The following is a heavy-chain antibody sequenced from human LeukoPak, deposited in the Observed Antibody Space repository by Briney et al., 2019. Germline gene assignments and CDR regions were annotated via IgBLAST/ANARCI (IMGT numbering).Heavy chain of an antibody. CDR2: ISGSGGST. J-gene: IGHJ4*02. V-gene: IGHV3-23*01. CDR3: AKDRGLLGYCSGTSCYFDC. D-gene: IGHD2-2*01. Sequence: GGSLRLSCAASGFTFSSYAMSWVRQAPGKGLEWVSVISGSGGSTYYADSVKGRFTISRDNSKNTLYLQMNSLRAEDTAVYYCAKDRGLLGYCSGTSCYFDCWGQGTLVTVSS. CDR1: GFTFSSYA.